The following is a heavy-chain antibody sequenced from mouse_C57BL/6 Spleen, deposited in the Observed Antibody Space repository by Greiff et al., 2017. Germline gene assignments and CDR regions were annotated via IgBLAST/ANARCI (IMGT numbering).Heavy chain of an antibody. Sequence: VQLQQSGAELVRPGASVKLSCTASGFNIKDYYMHWVKQRPEQGLEWIGRIDPEDGDTEYAPKFQGKATMAADTSSNTAYLQLSSLTSEDPAVYYCTTGGLLWFMDYWGQGTSVTVSS. J-gene: IGHJ4*01. CDR2: IDPEDGDT. CDR1: GFNIKDYY. V-gene: IGHV14-1*01. D-gene: IGHD2-2*01. CDR3: TTGGLLWFMDY.